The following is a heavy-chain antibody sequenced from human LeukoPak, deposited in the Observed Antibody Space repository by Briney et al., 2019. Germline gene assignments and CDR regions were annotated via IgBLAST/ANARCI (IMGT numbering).Heavy chain of an antibody. CDR1: GLTFSSHW. D-gene: IGHD3-22*01. CDR2: ITGSGGST. Sequence: PGGSLRLSCAASGLTFSSHWMHWVRQAPGKGLEWVSAITGSGGSTYYADSVKGRFTISRDNSKNTLYLQMNSLRAEDTAVYYCAKSSRRDSSGYYSDWGQGTLVTVSS. CDR3: AKSSRRDSSGYYSD. J-gene: IGHJ4*02. V-gene: IGHV3-23*01.